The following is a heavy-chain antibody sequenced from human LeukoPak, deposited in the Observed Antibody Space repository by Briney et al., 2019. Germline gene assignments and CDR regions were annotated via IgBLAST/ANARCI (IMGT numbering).Heavy chain of an antibody. D-gene: IGHD3-10*01. CDR3: ARGTTMVRGVIISPRVWFDP. CDR1: GYTFTGYY. V-gene: IGHV1-2*02. Sequence: ASVKVSCKASGYTFTGYYMHWVRQAPGQGLEWMGWINPNSGGTNYAQKFQGRVTMTRDMSISTAYMELSRLRSDDTAVYYCARGTTMVRGVIISPRVWFDPWGQGTLVTVSP. CDR2: INPNSGGT. J-gene: IGHJ5*02.